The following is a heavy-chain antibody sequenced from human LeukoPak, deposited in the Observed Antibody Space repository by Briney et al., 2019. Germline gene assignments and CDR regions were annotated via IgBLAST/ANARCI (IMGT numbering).Heavy chain of an antibody. CDR3: ARGIAAAGPYYYGMDV. V-gene: IGHV3-53*01. CDR2: IYSGGST. CDR1: GFTVSSNY. D-gene: IGHD6-13*01. J-gene: IGHJ6*02. Sequence: GGSLRLSCAASGFTVSSNYMNWVRQAPGKGLEWVSVIYSGGSTYYADSMKGRFTISRDNSKNTLYLQMNSLRAEDTAVYYCARGIAAAGPYYYGMDVWGQGTTVTVSS.